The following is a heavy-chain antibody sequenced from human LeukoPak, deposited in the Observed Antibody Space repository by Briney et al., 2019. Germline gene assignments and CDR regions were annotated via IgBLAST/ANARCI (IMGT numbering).Heavy chain of an antibody. Sequence: GASVKVSCKASGYTFTGYYMHWVRQAPGQGLEWVGWINPNSGGTNYAQKFQGRVTMTRDTSISTAYMELSRLRSDDTAVYYCARSLRGITFGGVIVPPGYWGQGTLVTVSS. CDR3: ARSLRGITFGGVIVPPGY. CDR2: INPNSGGT. CDR1: GYTFTGYY. D-gene: IGHD3-16*02. J-gene: IGHJ4*02. V-gene: IGHV1-2*02.